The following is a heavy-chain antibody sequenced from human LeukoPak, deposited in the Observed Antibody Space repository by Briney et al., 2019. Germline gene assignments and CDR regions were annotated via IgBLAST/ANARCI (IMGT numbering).Heavy chain of an antibody. V-gene: IGHV3-23*01. D-gene: IGHD2-2*02. CDR1: AFTFSNYA. J-gene: IGHJ6*03. CDR3: ARGSYCTGTSCYIVDFFHYMDV. Sequence: GGSLRLSCAASAFTFSNYAMTWVRQVPGQGLEWVSAISGSGGSAYYSGSARGRFTISRDDDENTLFLEMNSLRVDDTAVYYCARGSYCTGTSCYIVDFFHYMDVWGQGTTVTVSS. CDR2: ISGSGGSA.